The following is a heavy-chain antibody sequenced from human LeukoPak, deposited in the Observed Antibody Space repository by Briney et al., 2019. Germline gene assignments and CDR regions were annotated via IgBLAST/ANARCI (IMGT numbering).Heavy chain of an antibody. CDR1: GGSISSSSYY. J-gene: IGHJ6*02. Sequence: SETLSPTCTVPGGSISSSSYYWGWIRQPPGKGLEWIGSIYYSGSTYYNPSLRSRVTISVDTSKNQFSLKLSSVTAADTAVYYCARRVVVPAAMMGYYYYYGMDVWGQGTTVTVSS. V-gene: IGHV4-39*01. CDR2: IYYSGST. CDR3: ARRVVVPAAMMGYYYYYGMDV. D-gene: IGHD2-2*01.